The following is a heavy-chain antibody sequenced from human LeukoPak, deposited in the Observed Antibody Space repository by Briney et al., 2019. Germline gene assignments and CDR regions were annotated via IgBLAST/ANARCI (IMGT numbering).Heavy chain of an antibody. J-gene: IGHJ4*02. V-gene: IGHV3-74*01. D-gene: IGHD6-19*01. CDR3: ARGSSDWYGIDY. CDR2: INSDGSST. Sequence: GGSLRLSCEASGFTFSTYWMHWVRQAPGKGLMYVSSINSDGSSTSYADSVKGRFAISRDSAWNTLFLQMSSLRADDTALYYCARGSSDWYGIDYWGQGTLVTVSS. CDR1: GFTFSTYW.